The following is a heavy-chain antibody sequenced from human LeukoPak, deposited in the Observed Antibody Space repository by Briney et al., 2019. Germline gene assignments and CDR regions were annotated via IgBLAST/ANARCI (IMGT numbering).Heavy chain of an antibody. CDR3: AKDEAWATYYYYGMDV. V-gene: IGHV3-30*18. CDR2: ISYDGSNK. J-gene: IGHJ6*02. Sequence: PGGSLRLSCAASGFTFSSYGMHWVRQAPGKGLEWVAVISYDGSNKYYADSVKGRFTISRDNSKNTLYLQMNSLGAEDTAVYYCAKDEAWATYYYYGMDVWGQGTTVTVSS. CDR1: GFTFSSYG. D-gene: IGHD3-16*01.